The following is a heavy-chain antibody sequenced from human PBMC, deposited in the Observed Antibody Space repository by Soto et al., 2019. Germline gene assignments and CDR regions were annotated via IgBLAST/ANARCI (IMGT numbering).Heavy chain of an antibody. Sequence: GGSLRLSCAAPGFTFSSYSMNWVRQAPGKGLEWVSSISSSSSYIYYADSVKGRFTISRDNAKNSLYLQMNSLRAEDTAVYYCARDLGKAARIYYYYYGMDVWGQGTTVTVSS. CDR2: ISSSSSYI. CDR3: ARDLGKAARIYYYYYGMDV. CDR1: GFTFSSYS. J-gene: IGHJ6*02. V-gene: IGHV3-21*01. D-gene: IGHD6-6*01.